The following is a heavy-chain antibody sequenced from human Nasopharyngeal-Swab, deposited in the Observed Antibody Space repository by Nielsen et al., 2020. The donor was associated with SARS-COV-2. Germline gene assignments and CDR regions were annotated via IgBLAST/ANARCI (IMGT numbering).Heavy chain of an antibody. CDR2: INAGNVNT. J-gene: IGHJ6*02. V-gene: IGHV1-3*01. Sequence: ASVKVSCKASGYTFTSYAMHWVRQAPGQRLEWMGWINAGNVNTKYSQKFQGRVTITRDTSASTAYMELSSLRSEDTAVYYCAVGKIAAGDYYYYYGMDVWGQGTTVTVSS. CDR1: GYTFTSYA. CDR3: AVGKIAAGDYYYYYGMDV. D-gene: IGHD6-13*01.